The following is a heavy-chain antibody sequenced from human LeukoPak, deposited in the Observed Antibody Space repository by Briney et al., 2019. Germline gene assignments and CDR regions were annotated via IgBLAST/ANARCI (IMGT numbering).Heavy chain of an antibody. CDR1: GGSISSSTYY. J-gene: IGHJ4*02. V-gene: IGHV4-39*07. CDR2: MYYSGNI. D-gene: IGHD3-22*01. CDR3: ARENYYDSSGYYRQNLFDY. Sequence: SETLSLTCTVSGGSISSSTYYWGWIRQPPGKGLEWIGSMYYSGNIYYNPSLKSRVTISVDTSKNQLSLKLSSVTAADTAVYYCARENYYDSSGYYRQNLFDYWGQGTLVTVSS.